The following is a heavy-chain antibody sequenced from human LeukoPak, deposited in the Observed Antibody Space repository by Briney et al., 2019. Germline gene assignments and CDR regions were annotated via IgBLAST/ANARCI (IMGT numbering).Heavy chain of an antibody. CDR3: ASRVYGLGSFNY. J-gene: IGHJ4*01. CDR2: IYNSGTT. Sequence: SETLSLTCTVSGDSISSTSYYWDWIRQPPGKGLEWIGSIYNSGTTYYNPSLKSRVTISVDTSKNHFSLKVSSVTAADTAVYYCASRVYGLGSFNYWGQGTLVTVSS. V-gene: IGHV4-39*01. D-gene: IGHD3-10*01. CDR1: GDSISSTSYY.